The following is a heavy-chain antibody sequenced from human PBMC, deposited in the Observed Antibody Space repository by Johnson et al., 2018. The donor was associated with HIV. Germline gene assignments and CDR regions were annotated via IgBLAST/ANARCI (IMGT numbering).Heavy chain of an antibody. CDR1: GFTVSSNY. Sequence: EVQLVESGGDLVKPGGSLRLSCAASGFTVSSNYMSWVRQAPGKGLEWVSVIYSGGSTYDTDSVKGRFTISRDNSKNTLYLQMHSLRDEDMAVYYCARGALGSFDIWGQGTMVTVSA. J-gene: IGHJ3*02. D-gene: IGHD3-10*01. CDR2: IYSGGST. CDR3: ARGALGSFDI. V-gene: IGHV3-66*01.